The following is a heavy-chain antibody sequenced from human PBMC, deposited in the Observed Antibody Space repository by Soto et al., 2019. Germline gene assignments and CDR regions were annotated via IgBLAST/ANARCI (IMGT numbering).Heavy chain of an antibody. CDR2: MKATHGHT. Sequence: EVQLLESGGGLVQPGGSLRLSCVASGFAFTHYAMNWVRQPPGEGLEWVSTMKATHGHTIYADFVKGRLTVSRDNSKSTLFLQMNGLRADDTALYVCAKGTHSNVTDLDSWGQGTLVTVSS. CDR3: AKGTHSNVTDLDS. J-gene: IGHJ4*02. D-gene: IGHD2-8*02. CDR1: GFAFTHYA. V-gene: IGHV3-23*01.